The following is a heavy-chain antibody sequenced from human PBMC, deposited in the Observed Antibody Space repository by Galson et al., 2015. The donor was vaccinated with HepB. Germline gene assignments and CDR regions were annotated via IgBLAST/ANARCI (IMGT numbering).Heavy chain of an antibody. CDR3: AKDSFESAGGPVYYDGMDA. V-gene: IGHV3-43*01. J-gene: IGHJ6*02. Sequence: SLRLSCAASGFRFGDYTMHWVRQAPGKGLEWVSFISLEGTAASYADSVRGRFIISRDNNKNSLHLEMKSLRLDDTALYYCAKDSFESAGGPVYYDGMDAWGAGTT. CDR1: GFRFGDYT. D-gene: IGHD3-16*01. CDR2: ISLEGTAA.